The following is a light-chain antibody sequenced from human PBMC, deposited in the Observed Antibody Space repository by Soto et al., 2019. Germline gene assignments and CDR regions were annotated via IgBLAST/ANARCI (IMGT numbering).Light chain of an antibody. V-gene: IGKV1-33*01. Sequence: DIQMTQSPSSLSASVVDRVTITCHASQDISNYLNWYQQKPGKVPKLLIYDASNLETGVPSRFSGSGSGTDFTFTISSLQPEDVATYYCKKYDNLPLTFGGGTKVDIK. CDR1: QDISNY. CDR3: KKYDNLPLT. J-gene: IGKJ4*01. CDR2: DAS.